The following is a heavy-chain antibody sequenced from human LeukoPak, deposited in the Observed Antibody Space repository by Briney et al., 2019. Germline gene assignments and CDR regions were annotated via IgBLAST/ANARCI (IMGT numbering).Heavy chain of an antibody. Sequence: SETLSLTCTVSGGSIGSYYWSWIRQPAGKGLEWIGRIYTSGSTNYNPSLKSRVTMSVDTSKNQFSLKLSSVTAADTAVYYCARVTNYYDSSGYTNWFDPWGQGTLVTVSS. CDR1: GGSIGSYY. D-gene: IGHD3-22*01. J-gene: IGHJ5*02. CDR3: ARVTNYYDSSGYTNWFDP. V-gene: IGHV4-4*07. CDR2: IYTSGST.